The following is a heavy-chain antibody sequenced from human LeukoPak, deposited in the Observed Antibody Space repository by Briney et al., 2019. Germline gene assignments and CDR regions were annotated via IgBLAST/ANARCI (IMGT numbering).Heavy chain of an antibody. CDR3: ARVDTESGYCSGGSCYWDDY. J-gene: IGHJ4*02. CDR1: GFTFSSYS. CDR2: ISSSSSTI. Sequence: GGSLRLSCAASGFTFSSYSMNWVRQAPGKGLEWVSYISSSSSTIYYADSVKGRFTISRHNSKNTLYLQMNSLRAEDTAVYYCARVDTESGYCSGGSCYWDDYWGQGTLVTVSS. V-gene: IGHV3-48*01. D-gene: IGHD2-15*01.